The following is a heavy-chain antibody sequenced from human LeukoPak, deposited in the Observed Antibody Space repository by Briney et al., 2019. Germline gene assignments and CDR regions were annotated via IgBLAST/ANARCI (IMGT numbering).Heavy chain of an antibody. Sequence: GASVKVSCKASGYTFTSYDINWVRQATGQGLEWMGWINPNSGGTNYAQKFQGRVTMTRDTSISTSYMELSRLRSDDTAVYYCARAWLRLNPYFDYWGQGTLVTVSS. V-gene: IGHV1-2*02. CDR3: ARAWLRLNPYFDY. J-gene: IGHJ4*02. CDR1: GYTFTSYD. D-gene: IGHD5-12*01. CDR2: INPNSGGT.